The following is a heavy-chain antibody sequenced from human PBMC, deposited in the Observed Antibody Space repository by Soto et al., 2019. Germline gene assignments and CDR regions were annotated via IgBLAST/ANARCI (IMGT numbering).Heavy chain of an antibody. D-gene: IGHD4-17*01. J-gene: IGHJ5*02. CDR3: ARDLMTTVTTGPFDP. CDR1: GGTFSSYA. CDR2: IIPIFGTA. V-gene: IGHV1-69*13. Sequence: SVKVSCKASGGTFSSYAISWVRQAPGQGLEWMGGIIPIFGTANYAQKFQGRVTITADESTSTAYMELSSLRSEDTAVYYCARDLMTTVTTGPFDPWGQGTLVTVSS.